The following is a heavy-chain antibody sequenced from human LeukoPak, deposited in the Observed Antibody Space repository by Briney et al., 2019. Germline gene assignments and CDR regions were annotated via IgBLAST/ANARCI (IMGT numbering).Heavy chain of an antibody. J-gene: IGHJ5*02. Sequence: SETLSLTCTVSGGSTSSSRDCWGWIRQPPGKGLEWIGCMYYTGSAHYNPSLKSRVTMSVDTSKNQFSLKLSSVTAADTAVYYCARGFAYYGSGSYYRNWFDPWGQGTLVTVSS. CDR3: ARGFAYYGSGSYYRNWFDP. V-gene: IGHV4-39*01. CDR1: GGSTSSSRDC. D-gene: IGHD3-10*01. CDR2: MYYTGSA.